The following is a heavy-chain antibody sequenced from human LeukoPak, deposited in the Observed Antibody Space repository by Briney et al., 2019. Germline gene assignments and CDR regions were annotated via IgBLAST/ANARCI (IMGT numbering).Heavy chain of an antibody. V-gene: IGHV4-31*03. D-gene: IGHD3-10*01. Sequence: KASETLSLTCTVSGGSISSGGYYWSWIRQHPGKGLEWIGYIYYSGSTYYNPSLKSRVTISVDTSKNQFSLKLSSVTAEDTAVYYCAKEKLFRFITMVRRMDPNNWFDPWGQGTLVTVSS. CDR3: AKEKLFRFITMVRRMDPNNWFDP. J-gene: IGHJ5*02. CDR1: GGSISSGGYY. CDR2: IYYSGST.